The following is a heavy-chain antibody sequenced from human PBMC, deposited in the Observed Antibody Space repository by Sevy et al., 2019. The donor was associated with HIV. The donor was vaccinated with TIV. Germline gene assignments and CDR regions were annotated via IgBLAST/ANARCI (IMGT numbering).Heavy chain of an antibody. CDR3: ARLRNIAVAGPFHY. J-gene: IGHJ4*02. CDR2: ISSSSSYI. V-gene: IGHV3-21*01. D-gene: IGHD6-19*01. Sequence: GGSLRLSCAASGFTFSSYSMNWVRQAPGKGLEWVSSISSSSSYIYYADSVKGRFTISRDKAKNSLYLQMNSLRAEDTAVYYCARLRNIAVAGPFHYWGQGPLVTVSS. CDR1: GFTFSSYS.